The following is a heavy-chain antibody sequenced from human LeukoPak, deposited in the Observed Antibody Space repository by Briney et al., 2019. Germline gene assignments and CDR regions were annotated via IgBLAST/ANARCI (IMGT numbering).Heavy chain of an antibody. J-gene: IGHJ6*03. Sequence: SVKVSCKASGGTFSSYTISWVRQAPGQGLEWMGGIIPIFGTTNYTQKFQGRVTITADKSTTTTYMQLSSLRSEDTAVYYCARSRFPYYRLSGADYYYMDVWAKGTTVTVSS. CDR2: IIPIFGTT. CDR1: GGTFSSYT. D-gene: IGHD3-10*01. V-gene: IGHV1-69*06. CDR3: ARSRFPYYRLSGADYYYMDV.